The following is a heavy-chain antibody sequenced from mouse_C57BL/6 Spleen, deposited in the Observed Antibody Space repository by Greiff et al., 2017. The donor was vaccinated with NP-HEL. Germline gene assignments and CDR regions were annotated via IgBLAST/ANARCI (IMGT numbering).Heavy chain of an antibody. D-gene: IGHD1-1*01. CDR3: ARTYGSSYGYFDV. J-gene: IGHJ1*03. CDR2: IDPSDSYT. Sequence: QVHVKQPGAELVQPGASVKLSCKASGYTFTSYWMQWVKQRPGQGLEWIGEIDPSDSYTNSNQKFKGKATLTVYTSSSTAYMKLSSLTSEDSAVYYCARTYGSSYGYFDVWGTGTTVTVSS. CDR1: GYTFTSYW. V-gene: IGHV1-50*01.